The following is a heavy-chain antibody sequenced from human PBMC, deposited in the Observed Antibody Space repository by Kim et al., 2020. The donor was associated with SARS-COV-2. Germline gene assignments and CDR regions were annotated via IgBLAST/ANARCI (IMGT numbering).Heavy chain of an antibody. D-gene: IGHD5-12*01. CDR3: ASRGYSGYDNGWVYFDY. Sequence: SETLSLTCAVSGGSISSSNWWSWVRQPPGKGLEWIGEIYHSGSTNYNPSLKSRVTISVDKSKNQFSLKLSSVTAADTAVYYCASRGYSGYDNGWVYFDYWGQGTLVTVSA. V-gene: IGHV4-4*02. J-gene: IGHJ4*02. CDR2: IYHSGST. CDR1: GGSISSSNW.